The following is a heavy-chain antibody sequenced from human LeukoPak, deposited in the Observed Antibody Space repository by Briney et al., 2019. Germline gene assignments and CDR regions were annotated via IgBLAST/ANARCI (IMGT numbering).Heavy chain of an antibody. CDR3: ARGSRYDFWSGATNWFDP. CDR1: GGSISSGSYY. D-gene: IGHD3-3*01. CDR2: IYYSGST. Sequence: PSETLSLTCTVSGGSISSGSYYWSWIRQPAGKGLEWIGYIYYSGSTNYNPSLKSRVTISVDTSKNQFSLKLSSVTAADTAVYYCARGSRYDFWSGATNWFDPWGQGILVIVSS. V-gene: IGHV4-61*10. J-gene: IGHJ5*02.